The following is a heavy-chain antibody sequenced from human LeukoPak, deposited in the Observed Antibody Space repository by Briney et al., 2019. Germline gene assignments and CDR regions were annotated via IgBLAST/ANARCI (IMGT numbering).Heavy chain of an antibody. CDR1: GGSISSSSYY. Sequence: SDTLSLTCTVSGGSISSSSYYWRWIRQPPGKGLEWIGSIYYSGSTYYNPSLKSRVTISVDTSKNQFSLKLSSVTAADTAVYYCARRDDSFPFDYWGQGTLVTVSS. CDR3: ARRDDSFPFDY. V-gene: IGHV4-39*01. CDR2: IYYSGST. J-gene: IGHJ4*02. D-gene: IGHD3-22*01.